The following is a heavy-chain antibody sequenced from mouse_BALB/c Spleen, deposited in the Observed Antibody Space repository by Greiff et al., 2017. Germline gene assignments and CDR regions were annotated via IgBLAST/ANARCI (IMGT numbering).Heavy chain of an antibody. CDR1: GYTFTSYW. CDR3: ARWWLLNFDD. D-gene: IGHD2-3*01. J-gene: IGHJ2*01. Sequence: VQLQQSGAELAKPGASVKMSCKASGYTFTSYWMHWVKQRPGQGLEWIGYINPSTGYTEYNQKFKDKATLTADKSSSTAYMQLSSLTSEDSAVYYCARWWLLNFDDWGQGTTLTVSS. CDR2: INPSTGYT. V-gene: IGHV1-7*01.